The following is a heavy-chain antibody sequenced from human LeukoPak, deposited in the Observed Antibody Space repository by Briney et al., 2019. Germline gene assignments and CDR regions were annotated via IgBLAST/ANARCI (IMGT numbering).Heavy chain of an antibody. CDR3: ARWVEMGYYDSSGYFLLAFDY. D-gene: IGHD3-22*01. Sequence: PSETLSLTCTVSGGSISSYYWSWIRQPPGKGLEWIGYIYYSGSTYYNLSLKSRVTISVDTSKNQFSLKLSSVTAADTAVYYCARWVEMGYYDSSGYFLLAFDYWGQGTLVTVSS. CDR1: GGSISSYY. CDR2: IYYSGST. J-gene: IGHJ4*02. V-gene: IGHV4-30-4*01.